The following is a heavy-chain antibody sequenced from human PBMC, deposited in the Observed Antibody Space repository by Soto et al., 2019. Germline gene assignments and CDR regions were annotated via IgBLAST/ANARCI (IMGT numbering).Heavy chain of an antibody. Sequence: PGESLKISCKGSGYSFTSYWIGWVRQMPGKGLEWMGIIYPGDSDTRYSPSFQGQVTISADKSISTAYLQWSSLKASDTAMYYCARGASNYDYVWGSYRDWGQGTLVPVAS. CDR3: ARGASNYDYVWGSYRD. J-gene: IGHJ4*02. CDR2: IYPGDSDT. V-gene: IGHV5-51*01. CDR1: GYSFTSYW. D-gene: IGHD3-16*02.